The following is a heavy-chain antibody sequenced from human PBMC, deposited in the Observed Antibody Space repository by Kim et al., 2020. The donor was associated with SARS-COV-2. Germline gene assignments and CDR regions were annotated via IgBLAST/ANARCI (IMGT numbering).Heavy chain of an antibody. CDR1: GYTFTSYS. Sequence: ASVKVSCKASGYTFTSYSLHWVRQAPGQRLEWMGWINAGNGNTKYSEKFQGRVTFSRDTSASTAYLDLSSLRSEDTALYYCARNTVGAPYCDYWGQGTLV. V-gene: IGHV1-3*01. CDR2: INAGNGNT. J-gene: IGHJ4*02. D-gene: IGHD1-26*01. CDR3: ARNTVGAPYCDY.